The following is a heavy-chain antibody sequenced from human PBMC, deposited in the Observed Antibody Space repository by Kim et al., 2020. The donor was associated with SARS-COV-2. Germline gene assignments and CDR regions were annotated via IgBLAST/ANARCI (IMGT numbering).Heavy chain of an antibody. CDR3: ARGVRGNWNYGWFDP. Sequence: GGSLRLSCAASGFTFSSYGMHWVRQAPGKGLEWVAVIWYDGSNKYYADSVKGRFTISRDNSKNTLYLQMNSLRAEDTAVYYCARGVRGNWNYGWFDPWGQGTVVTVSS. D-gene: IGHD1-7*01. CDR1: GFTFSSYG. CDR2: IWYDGSNK. V-gene: IGHV3-33*01. J-gene: IGHJ5*02.